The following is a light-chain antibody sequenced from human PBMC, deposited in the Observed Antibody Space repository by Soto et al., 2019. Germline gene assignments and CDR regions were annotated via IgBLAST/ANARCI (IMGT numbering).Light chain of an antibody. CDR1: QDINNY. Sequence: DVLMTQSPSSLSASVGDRVTITCQASQDINNYLNWYQQKPGKAPKLLIYDASNLETGVPSRFSGSGSGTEFTFTISSLQPEDIATYFCQQCDNLPYTFGPGDQAGDET. CDR3: QQCDNLPYT. J-gene: IGKJ2*01. V-gene: IGKV1-33*01. CDR2: DAS.